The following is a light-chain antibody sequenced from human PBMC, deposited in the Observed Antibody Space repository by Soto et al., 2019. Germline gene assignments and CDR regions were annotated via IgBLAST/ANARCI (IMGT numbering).Light chain of an antibody. V-gene: IGLV2-8*01. Sequence: QSALTQPPSASGSPGQSVTISCTGTSSDIGGYNYVSWYRQHPGKAPNLMIYEVTKRPSGVPDRFAGSKSGNTASLTVSGLQAEDEADYYRSSYAGSNNFIFGGGTKLTVL. CDR2: EVT. J-gene: IGLJ2*01. CDR1: SSDIGGYNY. CDR3: SSYAGSNNFI.